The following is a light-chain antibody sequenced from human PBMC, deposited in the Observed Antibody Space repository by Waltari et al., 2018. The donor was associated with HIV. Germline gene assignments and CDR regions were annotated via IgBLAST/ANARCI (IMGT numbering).Light chain of an antibody. V-gene: IGLV3-21*02. CDR3: QVWDGNSDHQV. CDR1: NIGSKT. Sequence: SYVLTQPPSVSVAPGQTAMITCGGNNIGSKTVQWYQQKPGQAPILVIYDDADRPSGIPGRFSGSNSENTATLTISRVEAGDEADYFCQVWDGNSDHQVFGGGTKLTVL. CDR2: DDA. J-gene: IGLJ3*02.